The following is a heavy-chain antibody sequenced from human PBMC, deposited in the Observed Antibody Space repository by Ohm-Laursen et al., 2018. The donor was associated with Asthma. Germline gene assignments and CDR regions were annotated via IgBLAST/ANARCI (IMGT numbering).Heavy chain of an antibody. D-gene: IGHD3-3*01. CDR3: AKGGTEYLLYGMPDQFDY. V-gene: IGHV3-30*18. CDR1: GFTLKTYG. CDR2: ISYDGRNK. Sequence: SLRLSCTASGFTLKTYGIHWVRQAPGKGLEWVAVISYDGRNKYYGDSVKGRFTISGDKSKNTVSLQMNSLKSEDTAVYYCAKGGTEYLLYGMPDQFDYWGQGSLVTVSS. J-gene: IGHJ4*02.